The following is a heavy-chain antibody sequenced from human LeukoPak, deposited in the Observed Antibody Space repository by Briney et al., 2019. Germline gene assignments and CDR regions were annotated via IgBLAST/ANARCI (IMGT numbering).Heavy chain of an antibody. CDR1: GFTVSSNY. J-gene: IGHJ3*02. Sequence: PGGSLRLSCAASGFTVSSNYMSWVRQAPGKGLEWVSVIYSGGSTYYADSVKGRFTISRDNSKNTLYLQMNSLRAEDTAVYYCARDNGGSYLDAFDIWGQGQWSPSLQ. CDR2: IYSGGST. V-gene: IGHV3-66*01. D-gene: IGHD1-26*01. CDR3: ARDNGGSYLDAFDI.